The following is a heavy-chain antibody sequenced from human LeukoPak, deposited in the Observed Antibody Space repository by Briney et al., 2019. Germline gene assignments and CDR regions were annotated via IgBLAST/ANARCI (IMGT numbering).Heavy chain of an antibody. CDR3: AKVWEYYGSGSLWFDP. Sequence: GRSLRLSCAASGFTFSSYGMHWVRQAPGKGLEWVAVISYDGSNKYYADSVKGRFTISRDNSKNTLYLQMNSLRAEDTAVYYCAKVWEYYGSGSLWFDPWGQGTLVTVSS. D-gene: IGHD3-10*01. CDR1: GFTFSSYG. V-gene: IGHV3-30*18. CDR2: ISYDGSNK. J-gene: IGHJ5*02.